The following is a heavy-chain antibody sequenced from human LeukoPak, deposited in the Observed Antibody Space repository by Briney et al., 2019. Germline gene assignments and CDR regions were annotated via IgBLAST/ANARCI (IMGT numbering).Heavy chain of an antibody. CDR1: GFTFSSYG. Sequence: GGSLRLSCAASGFTFSSYGMSWVRQAPGKGLEWVSAISGSGGSTYYADSVKGRFTISRDNAKNTLYLQMNSLRAEDTAVYYCARVPSGSGSLDYWGQGTLVTVSS. CDR3: ARVPSGSGSLDY. V-gene: IGHV3-23*01. J-gene: IGHJ4*02. D-gene: IGHD3-10*01. CDR2: ISGSGGST.